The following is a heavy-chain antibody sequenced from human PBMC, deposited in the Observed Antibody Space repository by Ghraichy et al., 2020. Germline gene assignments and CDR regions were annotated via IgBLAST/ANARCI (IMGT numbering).Heavy chain of an antibody. J-gene: IGHJ3*02. CDR2: IFYTGST. Sequence: SETLSLACDVSGGSISRYYWSWIRQAPGKGLEWIGYIFYTGSTNYNPSLNSRVTMSVHTSKTQFSLKLNSVTAADTAVYYCAGSGSSLDAFDIWGQGTVVTIYS. V-gene: IGHV4-59*01. CDR1: GGSISRYY. CDR3: AGSGSSLDAFDI. D-gene: IGHD5-12*01.